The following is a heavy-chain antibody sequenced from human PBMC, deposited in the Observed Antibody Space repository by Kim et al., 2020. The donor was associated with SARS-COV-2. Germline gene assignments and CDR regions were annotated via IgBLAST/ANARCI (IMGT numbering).Heavy chain of an antibody. CDR2: IIPILGIA. CDR1: GGTFSSYA. CDR3: ARDSAGDSSGYYVIDY. V-gene: IGHV1-69*04. Sequence: SVKVSCKASGGTFSSYAISWVRQAPGQGLEWMGRIIPILGIANYAQKFQGRVTITTDKSTSTAYMELSSLRSEDTAVYYCARDSAGDSSGYYVIDYWGQ. D-gene: IGHD3-22*01. J-gene: IGHJ4*02.